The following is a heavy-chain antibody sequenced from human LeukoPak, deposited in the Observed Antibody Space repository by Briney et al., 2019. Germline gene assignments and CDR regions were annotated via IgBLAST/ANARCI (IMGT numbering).Heavy chain of an antibody. Sequence: ASETLSLTCTVSGGSISSYYWSWIRQPPGKGLEWIGYIYYSGSTNYNPSLKSRVTISVDTSKNQFSLKLSSVTAADTAVYYCARGGYGLESFDIWGQGTVVTVSS. V-gene: IGHV4-59*01. D-gene: IGHD3-3*01. CDR1: GGSISSYY. CDR3: ARGGYGLESFDI. J-gene: IGHJ3*02. CDR2: IYYSGST.